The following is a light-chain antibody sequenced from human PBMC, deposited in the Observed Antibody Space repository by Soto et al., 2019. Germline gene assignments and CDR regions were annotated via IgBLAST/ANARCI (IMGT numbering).Light chain of an antibody. Sequence: IVMTQSPASLSVSPGEGATLSCRASQSVSNNLAWYQQKPGQAPRLLIYGASTRATGIPARFSGSGSGTDFKLTISSLQSEDFAVYYCQQYCSSPPFTFGPGTKVDIK. CDR1: QSVSNN. J-gene: IGKJ3*01. CDR2: GAS. V-gene: IGKV3-15*01. CDR3: QQYCSSPPFT.